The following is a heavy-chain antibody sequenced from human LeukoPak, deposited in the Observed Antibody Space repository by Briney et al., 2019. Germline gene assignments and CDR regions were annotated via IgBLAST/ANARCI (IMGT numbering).Heavy chain of an antibody. Sequence: GGSLRLSCAASGFTFSSYGMHWVRQAPGKGLEWVAVISYDGSNKYYADSVKGRFTISRDNSKNTLYLQMNSLRAEDTAVYHCAKGRTKYSYGYEDYFDYWGQGTLVTVSS. CDR1: GFTFSSYG. D-gene: IGHD5-18*01. V-gene: IGHV3-30*18. CDR3: AKGRTKYSYGYEDYFDY. J-gene: IGHJ4*02. CDR2: ISYDGSNK.